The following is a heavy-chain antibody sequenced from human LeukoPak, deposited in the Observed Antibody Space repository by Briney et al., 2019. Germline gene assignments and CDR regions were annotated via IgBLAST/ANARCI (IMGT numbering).Heavy chain of an antibody. CDR3: ARRAGAYSHPYDY. J-gene: IGHJ4*02. CDR2: IYSDNT. D-gene: IGHD4/OR15-4a*01. Sequence: GGSLRLSCTVSGFTVSTNSMSWVRQAPGKGLEWVSFIYSDNTHYSDSVKGRFTNSRDNSKNTLYLQMNSLRAEDTAVYYCARRAGAYSHPYDYWGQGTLVTVSS. CDR1: GFTVSTNS. V-gene: IGHV3-53*01.